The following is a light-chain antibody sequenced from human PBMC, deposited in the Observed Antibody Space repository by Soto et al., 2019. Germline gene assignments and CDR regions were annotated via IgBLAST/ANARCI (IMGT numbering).Light chain of an antibody. V-gene: IGKV3-20*01. CDR3: KQNISSVK. CDR1: QSVDTTF. CDR2: GAS. J-gene: IGKJ1*01. Sequence: EIGLTQSPGSMSLSPGQSATLSCRASQSVDTTFFAWYHKKPGQAPRLLIYGASKGATGIPDRFSGSGSGTDYYLIISRLEPDDFALYYCKQNISSVKLGHGTQEEIK.